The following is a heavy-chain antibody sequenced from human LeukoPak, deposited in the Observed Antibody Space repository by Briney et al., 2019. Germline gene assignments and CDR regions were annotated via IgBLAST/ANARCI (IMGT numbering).Heavy chain of an antibody. CDR3: ARTYYYDSSGYYYSQPNWFDP. CDR2: IYYSGST. J-gene: IGHJ5*02. CDR1: GGSISSGRYY. D-gene: IGHD3-22*01. Sequence: SETLSLTCTVSGGSISSGRYYWSWIRQHPGKGLEWIGYIYYSGSTYYNPSLKSRVTISVDTSKNQFSLKLSSVTAADTAVYYCARTYYYDSSGYYYSQPNWFDPWGQGTLVTVSS. V-gene: IGHV4-31*03.